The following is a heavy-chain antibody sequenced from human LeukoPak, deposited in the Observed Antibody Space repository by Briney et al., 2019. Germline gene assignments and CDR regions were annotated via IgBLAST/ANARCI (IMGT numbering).Heavy chain of an antibody. J-gene: IGHJ4*02. CDR2: ISYDGSNK. CDR1: GFTFSSYG. CDR3: AKNSRWITMVRGVLDY. D-gene: IGHD3-10*01. V-gene: IGHV3-30*18. Sequence: PGGSLRLSCAASGFTFSSYGMHWVRQAPGKGLEWVAVISYDGSNKYYADSVKGRFTISRDNSKNTLYLQMNSLRAEDMAVYYCAKNSRWITMVRGVLDYWGQGTLVTVSS.